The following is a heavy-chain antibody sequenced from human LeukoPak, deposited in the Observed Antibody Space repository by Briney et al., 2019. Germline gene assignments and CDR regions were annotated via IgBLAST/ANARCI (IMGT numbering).Heavy chain of an antibody. J-gene: IGHJ4*02. D-gene: IGHD6-19*01. CDR3: ARGGWYFDY. Sequence: SETLSLTCTVSGGSITSTTSFWGWIRQPPGKGLEWIGCLYYSGSTFYNPSLRSRVTISLGTSKNQFSLMLNSVTAADTAVYYCARGGWYFDYWGQGTLVTVSS. CDR1: GGSITSTTSF. CDR2: LYYSGST. V-gene: IGHV4-39*07.